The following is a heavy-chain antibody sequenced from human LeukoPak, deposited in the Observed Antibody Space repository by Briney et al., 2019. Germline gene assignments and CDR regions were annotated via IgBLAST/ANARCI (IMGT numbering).Heavy chain of an antibody. CDR3: AKGTLLWFGELLYGPNWFDP. D-gene: IGHD3-10*01. V-gene: IGHV3-48*01. CDR1: GFTFSSYS. Sequence: PGGSLRLSCAASGFTFSSYSMNWVRQAPGKGLEWVSYISSSSSTIYYADSVKGRFTISRDISKNTLYLQMNSLRAEDTAVYYCAKGTLLWFGELLYGPNWFDPWGQGTLVTVSS. J-gene: IGHJ5*02. CDR2: ISSSSSTI.